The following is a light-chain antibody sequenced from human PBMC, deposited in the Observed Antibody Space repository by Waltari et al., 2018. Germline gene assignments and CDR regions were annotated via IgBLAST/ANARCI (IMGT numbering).Light chain of an antibody. Sequence: QPVLTQSSSASASLGSSVTLTCTLSSGHSTYIIGWHQQQPGKAPRYLMKLEGNGNYNRGSGVPDRFSGSSSGADRFLTISNVQSEDEADYYCETWHSNSWIFGGGSKLTVL. CDR1: SGHSTYI. CDR3: ETWHSNSWI. CDR2: LEGNGNY. V-gene: IGLV4-60*03. J-gene: IGLJ2*01.